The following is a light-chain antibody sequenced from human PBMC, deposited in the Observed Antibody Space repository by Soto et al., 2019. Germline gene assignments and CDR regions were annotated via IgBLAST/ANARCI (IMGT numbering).Light chain of an antibody. J-gene: IGKJ4*01. CDR1: QSVSGN. CDR3: QQYNNWTLT. V-gene: IGKV3-15*01. Sequence: EIVMTQSPATLSLSPGERATLSCRASQSVSGNLSWYQQKPGQPPSLLIYGASTRATGIPDRFSGSGSGTEFTLTISSLQSEDFAVYYCQQYNNWTLTFGGGTKVEIK. CDR2: GAS.